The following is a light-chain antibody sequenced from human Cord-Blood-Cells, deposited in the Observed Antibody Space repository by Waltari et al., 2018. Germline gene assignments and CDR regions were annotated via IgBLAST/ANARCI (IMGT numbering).Light chain of an antibody. CDR1: SRDVGRYNL. J-gene: IGLJ2*01. CDR2: ERR. V-gene: IGLV2-23*01. Sequence: QSALTQPASVSGSPGQSSTITCTATSRDVGRYNLVSWYHQHPGKATTLTIDERRKRPSGVSHLFSGSKGGNTAAATITGLQAEDEAEYYCCSYAGSSSVVFGGGTKQTVL. CDR3: CSYAGSSSVV.